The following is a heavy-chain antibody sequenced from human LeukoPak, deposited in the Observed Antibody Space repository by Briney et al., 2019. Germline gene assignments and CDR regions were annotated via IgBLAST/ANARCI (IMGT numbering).Heavy chain of an antibody. J-gene: IGHJ4*02. CDR2: IRSKANSYAT. D-gene: IGHD3-22*01. CDR3: TNGLDY. V-gene: IGHV3-73*01. Sequence: GGSLRLSCAASGFTFSGSAMHWVRQASGKGLEWVGRIRSKANSYATAYAASVKGRFTISRDDSKNTANLQMNSLKTGDTAVYYCTNGLDYWGQGTLVTVSS. CDR1: GFTFSGSA.